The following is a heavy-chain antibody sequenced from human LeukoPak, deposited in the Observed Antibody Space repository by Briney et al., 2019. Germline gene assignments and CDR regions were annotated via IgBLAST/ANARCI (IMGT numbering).Heavy chain of an antibody. D-gene: IGHD6-6*01. CDR3: AKKVGLVSAPLYYFDL. Sequence: GGSLRLSCAPSGFTFSSYAMSWVRQAPGKGLEWVSATSGPGGSRDYADSVKGRFTISRDNSKNTLYLQMNSLRAEDTAIYYCAKKVGLVSAPLYYFDLWGQGTLVTVSS. CDR1: GFTFSSYA. V-gene: IGHV3-23*01. CDR2: TSGPGGSR. J-gene: IGHJ4*02.